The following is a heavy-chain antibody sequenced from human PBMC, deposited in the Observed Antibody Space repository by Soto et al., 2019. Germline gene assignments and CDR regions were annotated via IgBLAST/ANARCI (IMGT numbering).Heavy chain of an antibody. D-gene: IGHD2-2*01. CDR3: ARDSGGYCSSTSCYDHWFDP. CDR2: ISRSSSYI. Sequence: EVQLVESGGGLVKPGGSLRLSCAASGFTFSSYSMNWVRQAPGKGLEWVSSISRSSSYIYYADSVKGRFTISRDNAKNSLYLQMNSLRAEDTAVYYCARDSGGYCSSTSCYDHWFDPWGQGTLVTVSS. J-gene: IGHJ5*02. V-gene: IGHV3-21*01. CDR1: GFTFSSYS.